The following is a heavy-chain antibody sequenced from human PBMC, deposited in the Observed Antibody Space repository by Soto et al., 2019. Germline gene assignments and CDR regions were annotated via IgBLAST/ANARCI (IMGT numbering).Heavy chain of an antibody. CDR2: IYPGDSAT. CDR1: GYSFISSW. V-gene: IGHV5-51*01. CDR3: ARMRAASGTAFDY. Sequence: GESLKISCQASGYSFISSWIGWVRQMPGKGLEWMGIIYPGDSATRYSPSFQGQVTISADKSTSTAYLQWSSLKASDTATYYCARMRAASGTAFDYWGQGALVTVSS. J-gene: IGHJ4*02. D-gene: IGHD6-13*01.